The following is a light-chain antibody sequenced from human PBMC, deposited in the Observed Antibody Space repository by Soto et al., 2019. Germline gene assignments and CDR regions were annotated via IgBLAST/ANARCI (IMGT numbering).Light chain of an antibody. CDR1: SSDVGSYNY. Sequence: QSVLTQPASVSGSPGQSITISCTGTSSDVGSYNYVSWYQQHPAKAPKLMIYEVNDRPLGFSNRFSGSKSGNTASLTISGLQAEDEADYYCSSYTSSGTLVFGGGTKLTVL. V-gene: IGLV2-14*01. CDR2: EVN. J-gene: IGLJ2*01. CDR3: SSYTSSGTLV.